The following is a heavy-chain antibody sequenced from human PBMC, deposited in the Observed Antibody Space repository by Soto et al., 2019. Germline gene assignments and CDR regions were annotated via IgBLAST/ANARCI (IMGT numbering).Heavy chain of an antibody. CDR1: GGSISSYY. CDR2: IYTSGST. CDR3: ARDRYSYGWDYYYVLDV. D-gene: IGHD5-18*01. V-gene: IGHV4-4*07. J-gene: IGHJ6*02. Sequence: SETLSLTCTVSGGSISSYYWSWIRQPAGKGLEWIGRIYTSGSTNYNPSLKSRVTMSVDTSKNQFSLKLSSVTPEDTAVYYCARDRYSYGWDYYYVLDVWGQGSTVTGSS.